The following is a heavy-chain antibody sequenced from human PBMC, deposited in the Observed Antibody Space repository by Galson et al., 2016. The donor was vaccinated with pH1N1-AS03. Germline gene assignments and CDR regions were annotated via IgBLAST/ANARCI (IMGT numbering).Heavy chain of an antibody. J-gene: IGHJ4*02. V-gene: IGHV1-18*01. CDR3: ARGWPDYGGDSFLGWDH. D-gene: IGHD4-23*01. Sequence: QSGAEVKKPGESLKISCKASGYTFTNYGISWVRQAPGQGLEWMGWISAYNGNTNYAQKLQGRVTLTTDTSTSTAYMELRSLRSADTAVYYCARGWPDYGGDSFLGWDHWGQGSLVTVSS. CDR1: GYTFTNYG. CDR2: ISAYNGNT.